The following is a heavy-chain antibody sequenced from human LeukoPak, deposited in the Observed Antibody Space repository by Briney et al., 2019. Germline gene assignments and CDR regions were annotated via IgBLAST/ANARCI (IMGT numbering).Heavy chain of an antibody. Sequence: GESLKISCKGFGYSFISYWIGWVRQMPGKGLEWMGIIYPGDSNTQYSPSFQGQVTISADKSISTAYLQWSSLKASDTAMYYCVCRKYSSTWSDPWGQGTLVTV. V-gene: IGHV5-51*01. J-gene: IGHJ5*02. CDR2: IYPGDSNT. CDR1: GYSFISYW. D-gene: IGHD6-19*01. CDR3: VCRKYSSTWSDP.